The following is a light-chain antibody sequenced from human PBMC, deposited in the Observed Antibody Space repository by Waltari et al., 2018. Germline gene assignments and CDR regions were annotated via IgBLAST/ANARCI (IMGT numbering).Light chain of an antibody. CDR1: QCVNSN. Sequence: EIVMTQSPATLSVSPGERATLSCRPPQCVNSNLAWYQQKPGQAPRLLIYGASTRATGIPARFSGSGSGTEFTLTITNLQSEDSAVYFCQHYNIRPLTFGGGTKVAI. CDR2: GAS. J-gene: IGKJ4*01. V-gene: IGKV3-15*01. CDR3: QHYNIRPLT.